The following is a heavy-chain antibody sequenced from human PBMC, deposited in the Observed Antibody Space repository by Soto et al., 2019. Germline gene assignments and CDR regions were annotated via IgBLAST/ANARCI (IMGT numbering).Heavy chain of an antibody. CDR3: ARCGTYGFDY. Sequence: QVQLVQSGAEVKKPGASVRVSCRASGYTFINYFLHWVRQAPGQGLEWMGMINPSDGNINYAQNFQGRIALTRDTSTSKVYMELRSLRSDDTAVYYCARCGTYGFDYWGQGTRVTVSS. V-gene: IGHV1-46*01. CDR1: GYTFINYF. CDR2: INPSDGNI. J-gene: IGHJ4*02. D-gene: IGHD1-26*01.